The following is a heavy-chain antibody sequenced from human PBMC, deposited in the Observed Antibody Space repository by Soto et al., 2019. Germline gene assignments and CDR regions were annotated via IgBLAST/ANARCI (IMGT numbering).Heavy chain of an antibody. J-gene: IGHJ5*02. CDR1: GGSFSGYY. V-gene: IGHV4-34*01. CDR3: ARGRGIAVAFDP. CDR2: INHSGST. D-gene: IGHD6-19*01. Sequence: QVQLQQWGAGLLKPSETLSLTCAVYGGSFSGYYWSWIRQPPGKGLEWIGEINHSGSTNYNPSLKSRXTIXVXKSKNQFSLKLSSVTAADTAVYYCARGRGIAVAFDPWGQGTLVTVSS.